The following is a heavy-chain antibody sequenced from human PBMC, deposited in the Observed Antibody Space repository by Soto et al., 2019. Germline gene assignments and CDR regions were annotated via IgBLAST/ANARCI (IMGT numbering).Heavy chain of an antibody. Sequence: ASVKVSCKASGYTFTGYYMHWVRQAPGQGLEWMGWINPNSGGTNYAQKFQGWVTMTRDTSISTAYMELSRLRSDDTAVYYCARSIAARHYYYYYYMTSGAKGPRSPSP. CDR3: ARSIAARHYYYYYYMTS. CDR1: GYTFTGYY. CDR2: INPNSGGT. V-gene: IGHV1-2*04. J-gene: IGHJ6*03. D-gene: IGHD6-6*01.